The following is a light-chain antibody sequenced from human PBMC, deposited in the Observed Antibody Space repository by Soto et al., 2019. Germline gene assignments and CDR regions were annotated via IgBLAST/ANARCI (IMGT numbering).Light chain of an antibody. J-gene: IGKJ2*01. Sequence: EIVLTHSRPTLSLYPWERVTLSSGVSQSITSTSIAWYQHKPGLAPRLLVYGASRRATGIPDRFSGSGSGTDFTLTISRLEPEDFAVYYCQHYGSLPPYNFGRGTKVDIK. V-gene: IGKV3D-20*01. CDR3: QHYGSLPPYN. CDR1: QSITSTS. CDR2: GAS.